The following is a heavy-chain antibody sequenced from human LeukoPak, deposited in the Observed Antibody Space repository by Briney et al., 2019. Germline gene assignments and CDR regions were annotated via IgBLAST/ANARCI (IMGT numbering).Heavy chain of an antibody. V-gene: IGHV4-61*02. J-gene: IGHJ4*02. CDR3: AREDFGVVISGAPRVIFDY. D-gene: IGHD3-3*01. Sequence: SQTLSLTCTVSGGSISSGSYYWSWIRQPAGKGLEWIGRIYTSGSTNYNPSLKSRVTISVDTSKNQFSLKLSSVTAAGTAVYYCAREDFGVVISGAPRVIFDYWGQGTLVTVSS. CDR2: IYTSGST. CDR1: GGSISSGSYY.